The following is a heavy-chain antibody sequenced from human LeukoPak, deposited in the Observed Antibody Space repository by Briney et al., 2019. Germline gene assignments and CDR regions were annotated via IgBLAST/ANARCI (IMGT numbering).Heavy chain of an antibody. J-gene: IGHJ3*02. Sequence: PSETLSLTCTVSGGSISSYYWSWIRQPPGKGLEWIGYIYYSGSTYYNPSLKSRVTISVDTSKNQFSLKLSSVTAADTAVYYCAGGGSNDAFDIWGQGTMVTVSS. CDR1: GGSISSYY. CDR2: IYYSGST. D-gene: IGHD1-26*01. V-gene: IGHV4-59*01. CDR3: AGGGSNDAFDI.